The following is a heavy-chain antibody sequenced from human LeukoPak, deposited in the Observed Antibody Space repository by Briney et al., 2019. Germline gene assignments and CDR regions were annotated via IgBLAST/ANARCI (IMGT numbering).Heavy chain of an antibody. D-gene: IGHD4-17*01. CDR3: ARPYAGYYYGMDV. CDR1: GGSISSYY. J-gene: IGHJ6*02. Sequence: SETLSLTCTVSGGSISSYYWSWIRQPPGKGLEWIGYIYYSGSTSYNPSLKSRVTISVDTSKNQFSLKLSSVTAADTAVYYCARPYAGYYYGMDVWGQGTTGTVSS. V-gene: IGHV4-59*08. CDR2: IYYSGST.